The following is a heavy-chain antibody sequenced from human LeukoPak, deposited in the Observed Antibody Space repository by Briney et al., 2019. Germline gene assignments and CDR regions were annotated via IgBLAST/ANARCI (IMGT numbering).Heavy chain of an antibody. CDR1: GYTFTSYY. D-gene: IGHD4-17*01. J-gene: IGHJ5*02. CDR3: AREAPTVTRWFDP. Sequence: ASVKVSCKASGYTFTSYYMHWVRQAPGQGLEWMGIIDPSGGSTSYAQKFQGRVTMTRDTSTSTVYMELSSLRSEDTAVYYCAREAPTVTRWFDPWGQGTLVTVSS. CDR2: IDPSGGST. V-gene: IGHV1-46*01.